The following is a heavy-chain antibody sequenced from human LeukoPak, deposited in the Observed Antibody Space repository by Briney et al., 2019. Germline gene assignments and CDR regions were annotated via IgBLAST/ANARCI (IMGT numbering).Heavy chain of an antibody. CDR1: GYTLTELS. V-gene: IGHV1-24*01. Sequence: ASVKVSCKVSGYTLTELSMHWVRQAPGKGFEWMGGFDPEDGETIYAQKFQGRVTMTEDTSTDTAYMELSSLRSEDTAVYYCATDLRCGGDCYFGYWGQGTLVTVSS. CDR2: FDPEDGET. J-gene: IGHJ4*02. CDR3: ATDLRCGGDCYFGY. D-gene: IGHD2-21*02.